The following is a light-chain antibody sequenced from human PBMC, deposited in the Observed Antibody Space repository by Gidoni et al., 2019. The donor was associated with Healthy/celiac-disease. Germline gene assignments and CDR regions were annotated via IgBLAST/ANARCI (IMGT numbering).Light chain of an antibody. CDR3: QQRGRWPLT. V-gene: IGKV3-11*01. Sequence: EIVLTQSPATLSLSPGERATLSCRASQSLGTFLVWYQHKPGQAPRLLIYGASTRSTGVPARFSGAGSGTDFTLTIASLEPEDFAIYYCQQRGRWPLTFXGXTRVEI. CDR2: GAS. CDR1: QSLGTF. J-gene: IGKJ4*01.